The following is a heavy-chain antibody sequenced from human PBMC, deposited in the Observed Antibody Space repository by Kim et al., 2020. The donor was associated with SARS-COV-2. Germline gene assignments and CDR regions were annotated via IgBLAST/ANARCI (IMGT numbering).Heavy chain of an antibody. CDR2: ISRDGAY. CDR1: GGFFNDFT. V-gene: IGHV4-34*10. Sequence: SETLSLTCSLEGGFFNDFTWDWVRQPPGGGLEWIGAISRDGAYNYNTSLKSRISTSIDTSRNQIILRLTSVTAADTAMYFCSASGPLW. J-gene: IGHJ2*01. CDR3: SASGPL.